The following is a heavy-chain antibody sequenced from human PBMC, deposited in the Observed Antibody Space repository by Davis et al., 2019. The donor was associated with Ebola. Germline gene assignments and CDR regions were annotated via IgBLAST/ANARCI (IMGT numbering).Heavy chain of an antibody. CDR3: AKDPRRYPTVAIDY. Sequence: AASVKVSCKASGYTFTSYAMHWVRQAPGQRLEWMGWINPNSGGTNYAQKFQGWVTMTRDTSISTAYMELSRLRSDDTAVYYCAKDPRRYPTVAIDYWGQGTLVTVSS. J-gene: IGHJ4*02. CDR1: GYTFTSYA. D-gene: IGHD4-23*01. CDR2: INPNSGGT. V-gene: IGHV1-2*04.